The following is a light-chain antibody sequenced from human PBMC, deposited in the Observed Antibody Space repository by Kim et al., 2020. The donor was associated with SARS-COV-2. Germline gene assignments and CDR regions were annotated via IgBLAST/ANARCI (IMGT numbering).Light chain of an antibody. CDR3: QAWDRTTVV. J-gene: IGLJ2*01. CDR2: QDS. V-gene: IGLV3-1*01. Sequence: SVSPGPTASITCSGDKLGDKYACWYQQKPGQSPVLVIYQDSQRPSGIPERFSGSNSGNTATLTISGTQAMDEADYYCQAWDRTTVVFGGGTQLTVL. CDR1: KLGDKY.